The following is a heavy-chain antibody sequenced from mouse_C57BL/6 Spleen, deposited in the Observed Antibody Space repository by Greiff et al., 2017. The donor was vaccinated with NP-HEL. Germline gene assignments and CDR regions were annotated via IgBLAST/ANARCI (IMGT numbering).Heavy chain of an antibody. D-gene: IGHD2-1*01. CDR2: IYPGDGDT. CDR1: GYAFSSSW. J-gene: IGHJ2*01. Sequence: QVQLKESGPELVKPGASVKISCKASGYAFSSSWMNWVKQRPGKGLEWIGRIYPGDGDTNYNGKFKGKATLTADKSSSTAYMQLSSLTSEDSAVYFCARERAYGNYFDYWGQGTTLTVSS. V-gene: IGHV1-82*01. CDR3: ARERAYGNYFDY.